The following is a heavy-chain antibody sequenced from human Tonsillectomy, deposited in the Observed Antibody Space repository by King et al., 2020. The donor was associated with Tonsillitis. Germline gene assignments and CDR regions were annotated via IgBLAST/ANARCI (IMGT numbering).Heavy chain of an antibody. J-gene: IGHJ3*02. CDR2: VFYSGST. V-gene: IGHV4-59*01. CDR1: GGSISGFY. Sequence: VQLQESGPGLVKTSETLSLTCTVSGGSISGFYWNWIRQPPGKGLEWIGYVFYSGSTSYNPSLKSRVTISLDTSKKQFSLKLNSLTAADTAVYHCARASTISYGAFDIWGQGTGVTVSS. D-gene: IGHD1-26*01. CDR3: ARASTISYGAFDI.